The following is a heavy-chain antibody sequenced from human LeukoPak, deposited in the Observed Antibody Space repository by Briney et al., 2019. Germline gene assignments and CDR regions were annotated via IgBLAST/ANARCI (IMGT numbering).Heavy chain of an antibody. CDR2: VYYSGST. J-gene: IGHJ4*02. V-gene: IGHV4-59*01. Sequence: PSETLSLTCTVSGGSISSYYWSWIGQPPGKGLEWIGYVYYSGSTNYNPSLKSRVTISVDTSKNQFSLKLTSVTAADTAVYYCARGDSGSFSQFDCWGQGTLVTVSS. D-gene: IGHD1-26*01. CDR1: GGSISSYY. CDR3: ARGDSGSFSQFDC.